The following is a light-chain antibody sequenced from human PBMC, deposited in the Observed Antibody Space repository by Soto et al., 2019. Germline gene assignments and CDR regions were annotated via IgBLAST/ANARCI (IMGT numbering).Light chain of an antibody. CDR2: NAS. Sequence: ETVLTQSPATLSLSPGDRATLTCGASQRINDNYLAWYQQKPGLAPRLLIYNASTRAPGIPDRFSGSGSGADFTLTIRRLEPEDFAVYYCQQYSNVPPNSFGQGTKLEIK. V-gene: IGKV3D-20*01. J-gene: IGKJ2*01. CDR3: QQYSNVPPNS. CDR1: QRINDNY.